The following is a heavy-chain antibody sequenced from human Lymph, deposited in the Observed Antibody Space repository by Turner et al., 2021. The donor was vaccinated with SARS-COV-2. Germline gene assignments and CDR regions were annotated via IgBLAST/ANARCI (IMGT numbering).Heavy chain of an antibody. Sequence: EVQLVESGGGLIQPGGSLRLSCAASGLTVSRNYMSWVRQAPGKGLEWVSVIYSGDSTYYADSVKGRFTVSRDNSKNTLYLQMNSLRAEDTAVYYCARDLYYYGMDVWGQGTTVTVSS. CDR2: IYSGDST. J-gene: IGHJ6*02. CDR3: ARDLYYYGMDV. V-gene: IGHV3-53*01. CDR1: GLTVSRNY.